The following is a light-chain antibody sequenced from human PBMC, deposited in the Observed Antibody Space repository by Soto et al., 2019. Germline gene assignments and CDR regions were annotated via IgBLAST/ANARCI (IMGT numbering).Light chain of an antibody. Sequence: DVVMTQSPLSLSVTPGQPASISCKSSQSLLHITGETFLFWYLQNPGQSPQLLIYEVSTRVSGVPDRFSGSGSGTDFTLAISRVETDDVGIYYCMQSTQLPPTFGQGTRLGIE. V-gene: IGKV2D-29*02. CDR3: MQSTQLPPT. CDR2: EVS. J-gene: IGKJ5*01. CDR1: QSLLHITGETF.